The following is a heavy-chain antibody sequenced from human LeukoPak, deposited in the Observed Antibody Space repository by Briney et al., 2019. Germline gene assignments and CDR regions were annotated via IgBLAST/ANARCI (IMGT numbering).Heavy chain of an antibody. V-gene: IGHV4-59*01. CDR3: ARGRVPAAMEGYYYYYMDV. Sequence: SETLSLTCTVSGGSISSYYWSWIRQPPGKGLEWIGYIYYSGSTNYNPSLKSRVTTSVDTSKNQFSLKLSSVTAADTAVYYCARGRVPAAMEGYYYYYMDVWGKGTTVTVSS. CDR2: IYYSGST. J-gene: IGHJ6*03. CDR1: GGSISSYY. D-gene: IGHD2-2*01.